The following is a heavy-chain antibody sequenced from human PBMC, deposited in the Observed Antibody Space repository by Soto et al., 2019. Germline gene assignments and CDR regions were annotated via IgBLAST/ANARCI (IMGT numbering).Heavy chain of an antibody. CDR1: GFTFSSYA. V-gene: IGHV3-30-3*01. J-gene: IGHJ4*02. D-gene: IGHD6-19*01. CDR3: ARGIAVAGTMDY. CDR2: ISYDGSNK. Sequence: QVQLVESGGGVVQSGRSLRLSCAASGFTFSSYAMHWVRQAPGKGLEWVAVISYDGSNKYYADSVKGRFTISRDNSKNTLYLQMNSLRAEDTAVYYCARGIAVAGTMDYWGQGTLVTVSS.